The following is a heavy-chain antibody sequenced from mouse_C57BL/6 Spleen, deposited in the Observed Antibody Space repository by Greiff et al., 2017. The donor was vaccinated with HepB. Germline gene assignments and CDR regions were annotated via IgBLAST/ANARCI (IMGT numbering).Heavy chain of an antibody. CDR2: IYPGSGST. J-gene: IGHJ2*01. CDR3: ARHYLYYFDY. CDR1: GYTFTSYW. Sequence: QVHVKHPGAELVKPGASVKMSCKASGYTFTSYWITWVKQRPGQGLEWIGDIYPGSGSTNYNEKFKSKATLTVDTSSSTAYMQLSSLTSEDSAVYYCARHYLYYFDYWGQGTTLTVSS. D-gene: IGHD5-5*01. V-gene: IGHV1-55*01.